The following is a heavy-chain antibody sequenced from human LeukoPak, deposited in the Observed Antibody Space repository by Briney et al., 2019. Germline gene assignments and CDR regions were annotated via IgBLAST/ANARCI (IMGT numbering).Heavy chain of an antibody. V-gene: IGHV7-4-1*02. CDR3: ARRSIPLYYYGSGSYFFY. CDR1: GYTFTSCA. J-gene: IGHJ4*02. CDR2: INTNTGNP. Sequence: ASVKVSCKASGYTFTSCAMNWVRQAPGQGLEWMGWINTNTGNPTYAQGFTGRFVFSLDTSVSTAYLQISSLKAEDTAVYYCARRSIPLYYYGSGSYFFYWGQGTLVTVSS. D-gene: IGHD3-10*01.